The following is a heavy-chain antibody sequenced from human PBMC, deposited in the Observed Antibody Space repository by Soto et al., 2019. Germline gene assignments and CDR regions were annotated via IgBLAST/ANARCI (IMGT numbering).Heavy chain of an antibody. CDR1: GFTFSSNA. V-gene: IGHV3-23*01. Sequence: EVELLESGGGLVQPGGSLRLSCAAPGFTFSSNAMRWVRQAPVKGLEWVSAISGSGDSTYYADSVKGRFTISRDNSKNTLYLQMNSLRAEDTAVYYCARRGSGSYYDYWGQGTLVTVSS. D-gene: IGHD1-26*01. CDR2: ISGSGDST. CDR3: ARRGSGSYYDY. J-gene: IGHJ4*02.